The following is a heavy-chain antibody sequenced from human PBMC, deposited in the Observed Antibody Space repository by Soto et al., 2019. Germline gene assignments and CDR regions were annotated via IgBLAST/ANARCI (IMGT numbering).Heavy chain of an antibody. Sequence: GESLKISCKGSGYSYTSYWIGWVRQLPGTSLEWVGIIYPGDPDPRHSPSFQGQVHISTDQSISTAYLPWRRLQDSDNAMYHCARRSDYYYGMDVWGQGTTVTVSS. V-gene: IGHV5-51*01. CDR3: ARRSDYYYGMDV. CDR2: IYPGDPDP. CDR1: GYSYTSYW. J-gene: IGHJ6*02.